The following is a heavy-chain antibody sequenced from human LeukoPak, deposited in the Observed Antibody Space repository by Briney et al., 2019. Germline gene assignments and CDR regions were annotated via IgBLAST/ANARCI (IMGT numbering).Heavy chain of an antibody. J-gene: IGHJ4*02. D-gene: IGHD4-23*01. Sequence: GGSLRLSCAASGFTFSSYSMNWVRQAPGKGLEWVSYISSSSSTIYYADSVKGRFTISRDNSKNTLYLQMNSLRAEDTAVYYCARAGHDYGGNSGWGAWDYWGQGTLVTVSS. CDR1: GFTFSSYS. CDR2: ISSSSSTI. V-gene: IGHV3-48*01. CDR3: ARAGHDYGGNSGWGAWDY.